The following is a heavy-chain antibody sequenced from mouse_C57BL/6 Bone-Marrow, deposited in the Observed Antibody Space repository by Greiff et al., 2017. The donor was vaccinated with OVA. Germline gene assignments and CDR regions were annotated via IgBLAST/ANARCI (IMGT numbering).Heavy chain of an antibody. Sequence: QVQLQQSGAELARPGASVKLSCKASGYTFTSYGISWVKQRTGQGLEWIGEIYPRSGNTYYNEKFKGKATLTADKSSSTAYMQLRSLTSEDSAVYFCARRVEYVGFAYWGQGTLVTVSA. CDR1: GYTFTSYG. CDR3: ARRVEYVGFAY. D-gene: IGHD5-1*01. CDR2: IYPRSGNT. J-gene: IGHJ3*01. V-gene: IGHV1-81*01.